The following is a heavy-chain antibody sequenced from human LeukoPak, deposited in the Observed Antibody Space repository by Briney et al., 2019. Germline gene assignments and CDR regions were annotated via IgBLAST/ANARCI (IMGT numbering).Heavy chain of an antibody. CDR1: GFTVSSNY. D-gene: IGHD3-22*01. Sequence: PGGSLRLSCADSGFTVSSNYMSWARQAPGKGLEWVSVIYSGGSTYYADSVKGRFTISRDNSKNTLYLQMNSLRAEDTAVYYCAIETPLPYYYDSSGYYYRDYWGQGTLVTVSS. CDR2: IYSGGST. CDR3: AIETPLPYYYDSSGYYYRDY. V-gene: IGHV3-66*01. J-gene: IGHJ4*02.